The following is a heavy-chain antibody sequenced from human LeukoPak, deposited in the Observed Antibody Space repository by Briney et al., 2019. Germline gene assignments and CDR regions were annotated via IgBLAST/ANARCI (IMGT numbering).Heavy chain of an antibody. V-gene: IGHV3-23*01. D-gene: IGHD1-1*01. CDR1: GFTFRTYA. CDR2: ISSSGGGT. CDR3: ARDDPFDY. J-gene: IGHJ4*02. Sequence: PGGSLRLSCAASGFTFRTYAMNWVRQAPGKGLEWVSAISSSGGGTYDADSVKGRFTSSRDNSKNTLYLQMNRLRAEDTAVYYCARDDPFDYCGQGALVTVSS.